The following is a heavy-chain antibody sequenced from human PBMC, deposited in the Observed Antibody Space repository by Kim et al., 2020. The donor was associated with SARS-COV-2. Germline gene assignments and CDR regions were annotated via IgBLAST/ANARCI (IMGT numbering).Heavy chain of an antibody. V-gene: IGHV3-11*01. D-gene: IGHD1-26*01. CDR3: ASDAWELLDYFDY. Sequence: GGSLRLSCAASGFSFSDYYMSWIRQAPGKGLEWVSYISSSGSIKYNADSVKGRFTISRDNAKNSLYLQMNSPRAEDTAMYYCASDAWELLDYFDYWGQGT. CDR2: ISSSGSIK. J-gene: IGHJ4*02. CDR1: GFSFSDYY.